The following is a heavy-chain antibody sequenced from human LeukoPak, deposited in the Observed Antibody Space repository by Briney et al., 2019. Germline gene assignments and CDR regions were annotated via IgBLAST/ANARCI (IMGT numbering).Heavy chain of an antibody. CDR2: INPSSGDT. CDR3: AISDFADSDVYFDS. V-gene: IGHV1-2*02. D-gene: IGHD4-17*01. J-gene: IGHJ4*02. CDR1: RYTFTGYY. Sequence: ASVKVSCKPSRYTFTGYYLHWVRQAPGQGLEWMGWINPSSGDTNYAQRFQGRVTMTRDTSIGTAYMELKSLISDDTAVFYCAISDFADSDVYFDSWGQGTLVIVSS.